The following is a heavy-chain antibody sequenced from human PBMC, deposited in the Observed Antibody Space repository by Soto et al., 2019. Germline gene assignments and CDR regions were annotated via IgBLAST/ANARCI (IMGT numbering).Heavy chain of an antibody. CDR2: IHDSGNT. CDR3: AGSLTYYHDTSRYLSFDY. Sequence: SETLSLSCTVFGGSVSIGDYLWSWIRQRPGKGLEWIGYIHDSGNTYYNPSLKSRVTISLDTSKNQFSLNLSSVTAADTAVYFCAGSLTYYHDTSRYLSFDYWGPGTQVTVSS. D-gene: IGHD3-22*01. V-gene: IGHV4-30-4*02. J-gene: IGHJ4*02. CDR1: GGSVSIGDYL.